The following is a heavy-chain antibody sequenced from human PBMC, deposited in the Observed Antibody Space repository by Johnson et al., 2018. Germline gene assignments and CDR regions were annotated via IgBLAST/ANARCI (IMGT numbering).Heavy chain of an antibody. J-gene: IGHJ3*02. CDR1: GFTFSSYG. V-gene: IGHV3-33*08. CDR2: IWYDGSNK. Sequence: QVQLVESGGGVVQPGRSLRLSCAASGFTFSSYGMHWVRQAPGKGLEWVAVIWYDGSNKYYADSVKGRFTISRDNSKNTLYLQMNSLRAEDTAVYYCARDWELRGYYDAFDIWGQGTMVTVSS. D-gene: IGHD3-22*01. CDR3: ARDWELRGYYDAFDI.